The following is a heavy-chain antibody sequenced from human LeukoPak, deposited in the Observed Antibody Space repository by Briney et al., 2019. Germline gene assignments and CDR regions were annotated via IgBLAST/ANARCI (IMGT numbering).Heavy chain of an antibody. CDR2: ISAYNGNT. V-gene: IGHV1-18*04. CDR1: GYTFTGYY. J-gene: IGHJ4*02. D-gene: IGHD1-7*01. Sequence: ASVKVSCKASGYTFTGYYMHWVRQAPGQGLEWMGWISAYNGNTNYAQKLQGRVTMTTDTSTSTAYMELRSLRSDDTAVYYCARPNWNSNNFDYWGQGTLVTVSS. CDR3: ARPNWNSNNFDY.